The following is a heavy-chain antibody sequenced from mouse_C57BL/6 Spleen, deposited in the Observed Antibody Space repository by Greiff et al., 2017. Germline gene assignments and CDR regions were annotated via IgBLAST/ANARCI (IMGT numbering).Heavy chain of an antibody. J-gene: IGHJ1*03. CDR1: GFTFTDYG. Sequence: EVQVVESGAGLVKPGGSLKLSCAVSGFTFTDYGMHWVRQAPEKGLEWVAYICSGSSTIYYADTVKGRFTISRDNAKNTQFLQMTSLRSEDTSRYYCAKERYFDGWGTGTTVTVSS. V-gene: IGHV5-17*01. CDR2: ICSGSSTI. CDR3: AKERYFDG.